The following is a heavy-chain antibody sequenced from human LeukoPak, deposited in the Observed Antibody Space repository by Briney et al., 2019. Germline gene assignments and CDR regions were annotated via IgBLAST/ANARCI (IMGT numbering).Heavy chain of an antibody. CDR2: INHSGST. CDR3: ARLKGGWLGFDY. CDR1: GFIFSSYW. V-gene: IGHV4-34*01. D-gene: IGHD5-12*01. J-gene: IGHJ4*02. Sequence: GSLRLSCAASGFIFSSYWMSWIRQPPGKGLEWIGEINHSGSTNYNPSLKSRVTISVDTSKNQFSLKLSSVTAADTAVYYCARLKGGWLGFDYWGQGTLVTVS.